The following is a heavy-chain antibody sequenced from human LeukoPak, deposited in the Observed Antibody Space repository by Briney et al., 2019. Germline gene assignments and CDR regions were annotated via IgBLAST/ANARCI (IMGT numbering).Heavy chain of an antibody. CDR3: ARTRCTGGSCYDH. D-gene: IGHD2-8*02. CDR2: ISTYNGDT. J-gene: IGHJ5*02. Sequence: ASVKVSFKASGYTFNSYGINLVRQAPGQGHEWVGWISTYNGDTKYADKLQGRVTMTTDKSTTIAYMELTSLTSDDTAMYYCARTRCTGGSCYDHWGQGTLVTVSS. CDR1: GYTFNSYG. V-gene: IGHV1-18*01.